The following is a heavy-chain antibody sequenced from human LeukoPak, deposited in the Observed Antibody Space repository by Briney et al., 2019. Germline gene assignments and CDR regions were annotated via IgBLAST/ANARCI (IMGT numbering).Heavy chain of an antibody. CDR2: IYHSGST. D-gene: IGHD3-10*01. Sequence: TSETLSLTCSVSGGSISSSSYFWGWIRQPPGKGLEWIGSIYHSGSTSYNPSLKSRVTISVDTSKNQFSLKLSSVTAADTAVYYCARGPPDGVDYWGQGTLVTVSS. J-gene: IGHJ4*02. CDR3: ARGPPDGVDY. CDR1: GGSISSSSYF. V-gene: IGHV4-39*07.